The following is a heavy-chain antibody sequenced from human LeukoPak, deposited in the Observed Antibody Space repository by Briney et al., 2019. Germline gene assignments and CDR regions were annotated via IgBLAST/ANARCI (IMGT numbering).Heavy chain of an antibody. CDR2: INHSGST. J-gene: IGHJ4*02. CDR3: ARGGLYRRQRPSPLDY. CDR1: GGSFSGYY. V-gene: IGHV4-34*01. Sequence: QSSETLSLTCAVYGGSFSGYYWSWIRQPPGKGLEWIGEINHSGSTNYNPSLKSRVTISVDTSKNQFSLKLSSVTAADTAVYYCARGGLYRRQRPSPLDYWGQGTLVTVSS. D-gene: IGHD6-25*01.